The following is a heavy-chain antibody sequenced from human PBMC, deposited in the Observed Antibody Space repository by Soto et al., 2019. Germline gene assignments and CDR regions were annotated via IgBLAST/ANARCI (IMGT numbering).Heavy chain of an antibody. Sequence: EVQLVESGGGLVQPGGSLRLSCAASGFTFSSYSMTWVRQAPGKGLEWVSYISSSTSTIHYADSVKGRFTISRDSAKNSLYLRMNSLRAEDTAVYYCARIGGYSNGCYVEFDPWGQGTLVTVSS. CDR3: ARIGGYSNGCYVEFDP. CDR1: GFTFSSYS. D-gene: IGHD6-19*01. J-gene: IGHJ5*02. V-gene: IGHV3-48*01. CDR2: ISSSTSTI.